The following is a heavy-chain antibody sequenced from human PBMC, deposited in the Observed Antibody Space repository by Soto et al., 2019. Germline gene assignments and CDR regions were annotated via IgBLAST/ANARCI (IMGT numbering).Heavy chain of an antibody. CDR1: GGSISSYY. Sequence: PSETLSLTCTVSGGSISSYYWSWIRQPPGKGLEWIGYIYYSGSTNYNPSLKSRVTISVDTSKNQFSLKLSSVTAADTAVYYCARESGGIQLWWGMQAGGLYGMDVWGQGTTVTVSS. J-gene: IGHJ6*02. CDR3: ARESGGIQLWWGMQAGGLYGMDV. D-gene: IGHD5-18*01. V-gene: IGHV4-59*01. CDR2: IYYSGST.